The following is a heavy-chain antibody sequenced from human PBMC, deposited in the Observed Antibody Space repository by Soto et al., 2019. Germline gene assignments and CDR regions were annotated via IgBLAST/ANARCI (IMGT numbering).Heavy chain of an antibody. Sequence: SVKVSCKASGGTFSSYAISWVRQAPGQGLEWMGGIIPIFGTANYAQKFQGRVTITADESASTAYMELSSLRSEDTAMYYCARDLRAAGRPGMDVWGQGTTVTVSS. D-gene: IGHD6-13*01. CDR1: GGTFSSYA. CDR3: ARDLRAAGRPGMDV. J-gene: IGHJ6*02. V-gene: IGHV1-69*13. CDR2: IIPIFGTA.